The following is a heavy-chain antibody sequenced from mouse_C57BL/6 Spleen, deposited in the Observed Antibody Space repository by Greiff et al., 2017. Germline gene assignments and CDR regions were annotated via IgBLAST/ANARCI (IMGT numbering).Heavy chain of an antibody. CDR2: ISSGGSYT. Sequence: EVMLVESGGDLVKPGGSLKLSCAASGFTFSSYGMSWVRQTPDKRLEWVATISSGGSYTYYPDSVKGRFTISRDNAKNTLYLQMSSLKSEDTAMYYCARHDGNSPLFAYWGQGTLVTVSA. V-gene: IGHV5-6*01. D-gene: IGHD2-1*01. CDR1: GFTFSSYG. J-gene: IGHJ3*01. CDR3: ARHDGNSPLFAY.